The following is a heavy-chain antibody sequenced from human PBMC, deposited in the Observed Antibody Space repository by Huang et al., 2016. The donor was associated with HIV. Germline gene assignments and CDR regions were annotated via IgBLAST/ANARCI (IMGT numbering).Heavy chain of an antibody. V-gene: IGHV1-69*13. CDR1: GGTFSAYA. CDR2: ISPIFETA. J-gene: IGHJ6*03. CDR3: ARVSYPRDYYYYLDV. Sequence: QVHLVQSGAEVKRPGSSVKVSCKASGGTFSAYAITWLRQAPGQGSEGMGAISPIFETANYAQKFQGRVTITADESTSTVYMEVRSLRSDDTATYYCARVSYPRDYYYYLDVWGKGTTVTVAS.